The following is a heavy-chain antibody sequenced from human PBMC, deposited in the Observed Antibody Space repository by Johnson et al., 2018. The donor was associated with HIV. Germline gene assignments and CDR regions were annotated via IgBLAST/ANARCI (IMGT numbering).Heavy chain of an antibody. J-gene: IGHJ3*02. Sequence: MLLVESGGGLVQPGGSLRLSCAASGFTFSSYAMRWIRQAPGKGLEWVANIKQDGSEKYYVDSVKGRLTISRDNAKNSLYLQVNSLRAEDTAVYYCAREDQNWNYDHAFDIWGQGTMVTVSS. CDR3: AREDQNWNYDHAFDI. CDR2: IKQDGSEK. V-gene: IGHV3-7*01. CDR1: GFTFSSYA. D-gene: IGHD1-7*01.